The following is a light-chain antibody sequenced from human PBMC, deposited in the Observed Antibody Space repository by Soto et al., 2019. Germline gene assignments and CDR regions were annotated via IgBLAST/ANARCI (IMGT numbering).Light chain of an antibody. CDR3: QQSYSTPR. V-gene: IGKV1-39*01. CDR2: AAS. CDR1: QSISSY. J-gene: IGKJ5*01. Sequence: DIQMTQSPSSLSASVGDRVTITCRASQSISSYLNWYQQKPGKAPKLLIYAASSLQSGVPSRFSGSGSGTDFTLTISSLQPEDVATYYCQQSYSTPRFGQGTRLEIK.